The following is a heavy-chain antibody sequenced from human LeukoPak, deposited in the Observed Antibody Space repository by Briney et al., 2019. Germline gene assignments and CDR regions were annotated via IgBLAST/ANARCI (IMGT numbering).Heavy chain of an antibody. Sequence: ASVKVSCKASGYTFTSYGISWVRQAPGQGLEWMGWISAYNGNTNYAQKLQGRVTMTTDTSTSTAYMELRSLRSDDTAVYYCARDLDERELLRDDAFDIWGQGTMVTVSS. J-gene: IGHJ3*02. V-gene: IGHV1-18*01. CDR3: ARDLDERELLRDDAFDI. D-gene: IGHD1-26*01. CDR1: GYTFTSYG. CDR2: ISAYNGNT.